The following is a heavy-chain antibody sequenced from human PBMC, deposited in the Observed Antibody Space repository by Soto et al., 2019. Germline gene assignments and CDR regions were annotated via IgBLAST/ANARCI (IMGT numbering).Heavy chain of an antibody. CDR3: ASKAACGGDCYAFDP. D-gene: IGHD2-21*02. Sequence: QVYLVQSGAEVKKPGSSVKISCKASGGIFSSNTINWVRQAAGPGLEWMGGIIPLFGTANYAEKFQGRVTITADKSTKTEYMELTSLRSEDTAVYYCASKAACGGDCYAFDPWGQGTLVTVSS. CDR1: GGIFSSNT. J-gene: IGHJ5*02. CDR2: IIPLFGTA. V-gene: IGHV1-69*06.